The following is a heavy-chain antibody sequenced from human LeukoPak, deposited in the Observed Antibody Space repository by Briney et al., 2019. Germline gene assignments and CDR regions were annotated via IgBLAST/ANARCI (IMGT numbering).Heavy chain of an antibody. CDR3: ARDYLDSSGYYYYFDY. J-gene: IGHJ4*02. CDR1: GFTFSSYG. Sequence: GGSLRLSCAASGFTFSSYGIHWVRQAPGKGLEWVAIISYDGSDKYYADSVKGRFTISRDNARNTLYLQMNSLRVEDTAVYYCARDYLDSSGYYYYFDYWGQGTLVTVSS. V-gene: IGHV3-30*03. CDR2: ISYDGSDK. D-gene: IGHD3-22*01.